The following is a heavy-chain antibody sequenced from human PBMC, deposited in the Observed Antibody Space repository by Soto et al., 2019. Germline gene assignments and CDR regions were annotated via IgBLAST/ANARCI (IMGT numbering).Heavy chain of an antibody. J-gene: IGHJ6*02. V-gene: IGHV1-69*05. Sequence: EASVKVSCKTSGGPFGSYAISWVRQAPGQGLEWMGGIIPVFVKPNYAQKFQDRVTISRDSATNTLYLQMNSLRAEDTAVYYCARGCGSSTCSLYSMDVWGQGTTVTVSS. CDR2: IIPVFVKP. D-gene: IGHD2-2*01. CDR1: GGPFGSYA. CDR3: ARGCGSSTCSLYSMDV.